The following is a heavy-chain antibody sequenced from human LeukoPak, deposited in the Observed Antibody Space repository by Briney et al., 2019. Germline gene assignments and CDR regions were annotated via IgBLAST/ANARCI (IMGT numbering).Heavy chain of an antibody. J-gene: IGHJ3*02. Sequence: GGSLRLSCAASGFPFSGYGMHWVRQAPGKGLEWVAVAYGDGSSQYYADSVKGRFIISRDISKNTLYLQMNSLRAEDSALYYCARGGRGSAAVVAPRSFDIWGQGTMVTVSS. CDR2: AYGDGSSQ. CDR1: GFPFSGYG. V-gene: IGHV3-33*01. D-gene: IGHD3-22*01. CDR3: ARGGRGSAAVVAPRSFDI.